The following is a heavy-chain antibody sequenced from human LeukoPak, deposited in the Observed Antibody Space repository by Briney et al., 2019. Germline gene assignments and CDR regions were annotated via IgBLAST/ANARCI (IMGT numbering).Heavy chain of an antibody. CDR3: AKPRSLNIVGGAVDY. D-gene: IGHD1-26*01. Sequence: GGSLRLSCAASGFTFSSYGMHWVRQAPGKGLEWVAFIRNDGSNKYYADSVKGRFTFSRDNSKNTLYLQMNSLRAEDTAVYYCAKPRSLNIVGGAVDYWGQGTLVTVSS. CDR2: IRNDGSNK. J-gene: IGHJ4*02. V-gene: IGHV3-30*02. CDR1: GFTFSSYG.